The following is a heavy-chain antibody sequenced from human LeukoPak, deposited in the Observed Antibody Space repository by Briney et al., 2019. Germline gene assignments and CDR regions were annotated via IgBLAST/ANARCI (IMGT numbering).Heavy chain of an antibody. V-gene: IGHV3-21*01. J-gene: IGHJ4*02. CDR1: GFTVSSNS. D-gene: IGHD3-10*01. CDR3: ARDLGGSGTYSDY. CDR2: ISSSGTYI. Sequence: KPGGSLRLSCAASGFTVSSNSMSWVRQAPGKGLEWVSSISSSGTYIYYADSLKGRFTISRDNAKNSLYLQMNSLRAEDTAAYYCARDLGGSGTYSDYWGQGTLVTVSS.